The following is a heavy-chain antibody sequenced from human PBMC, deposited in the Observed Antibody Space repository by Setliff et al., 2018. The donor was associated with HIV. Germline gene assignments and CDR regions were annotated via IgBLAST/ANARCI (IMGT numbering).Heavy chain of an antibody. CDR2: TGNKASSDTT. CDR1: GFTFRDHY. J-gene: IGHJ4*02. D-gene: IGHD1-26*01. CDR3: TRSKWGSGFDY. V-gene: IGHV3-72*01. Sequence: LRLSCAASGFTFRDHYMDWVRQAPGKGLEWVGRTGNKASSDTTQYAASVKGRFTISRDDSKNSVFLQMNSLKTEDTAMYYCTRSKWGSGFDYWGQGALVTVSS.